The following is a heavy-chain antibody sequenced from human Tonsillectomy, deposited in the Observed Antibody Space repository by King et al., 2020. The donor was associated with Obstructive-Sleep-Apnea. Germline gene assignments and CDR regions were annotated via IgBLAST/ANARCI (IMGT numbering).Heavy chain of an antibody. D-gene: IGHD2-15*01. CDR3: ARDRVVVVAATIYYYYGMDV. J-gene: IGHJ6*02. V-gene: IGHV3-74*01. CDR1: GFTFSSYW. CDR2: INSDGSST. Sequence: VQLVESGGGLVQPGGSLRLSCAASGFTFSSYWMHWVRQAPGKGLVWVSRINSDGSSTSYADSVKGRFTISRDNAKNTLYLQVNSLRAEDTAVYYCARDRVVVVAATIYYYYGMDVWGQGTTVTVSS.